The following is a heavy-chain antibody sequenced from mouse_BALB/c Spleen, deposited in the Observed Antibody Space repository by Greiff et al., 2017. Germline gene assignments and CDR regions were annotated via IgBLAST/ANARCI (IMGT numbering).Heavy chain of an antibody. CDR2: ILPGSGST. Sequence: VKLMESGAELMKPGASVKISCKATGYTFSSYWIEWVKQRPGHGLEWIGEILPGSGSTNYNEKFKGKATFTADTSSNTAYMQLSSLTSEDSAVYYCARKGKAMDYWGQGTSVTVSS. CDR1: GYTFSSYW. J-gene: IGHJ4*01. CDR3: ARKGKAMDY. V-gene: IGHV1-9*01.